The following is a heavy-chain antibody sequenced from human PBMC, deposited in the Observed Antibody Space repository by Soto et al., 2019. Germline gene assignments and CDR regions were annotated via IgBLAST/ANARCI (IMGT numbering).Heavy chain of an antibody. J-gene: IGHJ4*01. Sequence: QVQLQESGPGLVKPSQTLSLTCTVSGGSISSGDYYWSWIRQPPGKGLEWIGYIYYSGSTYYTPSLKSPVTISVDTSKNNVSVNRSSVTAADTAVEYCARDPIVGATLACFDHWGQGTLVTVSS. V-gene: IGHV4-30-4*01. D-gene: IGHD1-26*01. CDR1: GGSISSGDYY. CDR2: IYYSGST. CDR3: ARDPIVGATLACFDH.